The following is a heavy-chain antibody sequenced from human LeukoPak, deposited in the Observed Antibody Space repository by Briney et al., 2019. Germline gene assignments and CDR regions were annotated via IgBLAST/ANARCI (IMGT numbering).Heavy chain of an antibody. CDR1: GFTFSSYA. Sequence: PGGSLRLSCAASGFTFSSYAMSWVRQAPGKGLEWVSAISGSGGSTYYADSVKGRFTISRDNSKNTLYLQMNSLRAEDTAVYYCAVLGGIAVAGNIPDYWDQGTLVTVSS. V-gene: IGHV3-23*01. J-gene: IGHJ4*02. D-gene: IGHD6-19*01. CDR3: AVLGGIAVAGNIPDY. CDR2: ISGSGGST.